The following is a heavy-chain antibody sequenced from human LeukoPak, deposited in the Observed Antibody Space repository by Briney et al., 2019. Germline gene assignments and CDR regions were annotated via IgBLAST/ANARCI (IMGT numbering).Heavy chain of an antibody. V-gene: IGHV4-38-2*02. CDR3: AGSPMTTVTISKWFDP. Sequence: SETLSLTCSVSDYSISSGYFWGWIRQPPGKGLEWIGSIYHSGNTYYNPSLQSRVTISVDTSKNQFSLKLSSVTAADTAVYYCAGSPMTTVTISKWFDPWGQGTLVTVSS. J-gene: IGHJ5*02. D-gene: IGHD4-17*01. CDR1: DYSISSGYF. CDR2: IYHSGNT.